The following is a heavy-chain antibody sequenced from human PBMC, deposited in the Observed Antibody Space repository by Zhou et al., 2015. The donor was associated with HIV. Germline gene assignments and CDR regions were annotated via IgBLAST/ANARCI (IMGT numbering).Heavy chain of an antibody. CDR2: INPNSGKT. Sequence: QMQLIQSGGGVKKPGASVTLSCASSTFAFNSPYIHWVRQAPGQGLEWMGWINPNSGKTSYSQKFQGRVTMTRDTSITTAYMELISLRSDDTAVYFCARGRSSGWYEWAHWGQGTLITVSS. J-gene: IGHJ4*02. D-gene: IGHD6-19*01. CDR3: ARGRSSGWYEWAH. CDR1: TFAFNSPY. V-gene: IGHV1-2*02.